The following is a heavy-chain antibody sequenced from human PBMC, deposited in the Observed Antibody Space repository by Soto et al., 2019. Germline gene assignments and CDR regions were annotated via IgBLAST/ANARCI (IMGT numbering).Heavy chain of an antibody. Sequence: EVQLVESGGGLVQPGRSLRLSCAASGFTFDDYAMHWVRQAPGKCLEWVSGISWNSGSIGYADSVKGRSTISRDNAKYSMYLQMNSVRAEDTALYYCAKDTTNSGYDYYFDYWGQGTLVTVYS. J-gene: IGHJ4*02. CDR2: ISWNSGSI. CDR3: AKDTTNSGYDYYFDY. CDR1: GFTFDDYA. D-gene: IGHD5-12*01. V-gene: IGHV3-9*01.